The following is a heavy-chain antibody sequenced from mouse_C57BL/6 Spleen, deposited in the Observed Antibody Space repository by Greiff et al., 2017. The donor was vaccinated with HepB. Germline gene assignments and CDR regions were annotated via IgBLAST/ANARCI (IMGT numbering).Heavy chain of an antibody. CDR3: AREDYYGNQLLDY. D-gene: IGHD2-1*01. V-gene: IGHV1-55*01. Sequence: VQLQQPGAELVKPGASVKMSCKASGYTFTSYWLTWVKQRPGQGLEWIGDIYPGSGSTNYNEKFKSKATLTVDTSSSTAYMQLSSLTSEDSAVYYCAREDYYGNQLLDYWGQGTTLTVSS. J-gene: IGHJ2*01. CDR1: GYTFTSYW. CDR2: IYPGSGST.